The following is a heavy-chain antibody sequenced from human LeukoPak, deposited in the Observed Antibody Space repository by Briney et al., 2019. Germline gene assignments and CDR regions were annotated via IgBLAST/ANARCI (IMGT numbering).Heavy chain of an antibody. CDR1: GFTFSSYA. Sequence: GRSLRLSCAASGFTFSSYAMHWVRQAPGKGLEWAAVISYDGSNKYYADSEKGRFTISRDNSKNTLYLQMNSLRAEDTAVYYCARSPVGATTKNPHFDYWGQGTLVTVSP. CDR3: ARSPVGATTKNPHFDY. V-gene: IGHV3-30*04. D-gene: IGHD1-26*01. CDR2: ISYDGSNK. J-gene: IGHJ4*02.